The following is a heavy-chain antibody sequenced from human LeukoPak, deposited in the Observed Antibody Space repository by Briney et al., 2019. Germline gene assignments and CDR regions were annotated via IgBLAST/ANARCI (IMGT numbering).Heavy chain of an antibody. J-gene: IGHJ4*02. CDR1: GGSISSSSYY. Sequence: LETLSLTCTVSGGSISSSSYYWGWIRQPPGKGLEWIGSIYYSGSTYYNPSLKSRVTISVDTSKNQFSLKLSSVTAADTAVYYCARPDSSGYCYFDYWGQGTLVTVSS. CDR2: IYYSGST. V-gene: IGHV4-39*01. D-gene: IGHD3-22*01. CDR3: ARPDSSGYCYFDY.